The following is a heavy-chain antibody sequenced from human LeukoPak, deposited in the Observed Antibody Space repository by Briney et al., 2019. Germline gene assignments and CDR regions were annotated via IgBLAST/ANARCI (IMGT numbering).Heavy chain of an antibody. CDR2: IYYSGST. D-gene: IGHD2-2*01. V-gene: IGHV4-39*01. CDR1: GGSSSSSRYY. J-gene: IGHJ5*02. Sequence: PSETLSLTCTVSGGSSSSSRYYWGWIRQPPGKGLEWIGSIYYSGSTYYNPSLKSRVTISVDTSKNQFSLKLSSVTAADTAVYHCARHPYQLLWLSWFDPGAREPWSPSPQ. CDR3: ARHPYQLLWLSWFDP.